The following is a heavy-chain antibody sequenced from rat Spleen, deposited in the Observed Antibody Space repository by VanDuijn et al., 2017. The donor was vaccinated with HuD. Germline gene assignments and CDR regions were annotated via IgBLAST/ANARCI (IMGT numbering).Heavy chain of an antibody. CDR3: ARHGGLRDWFAY. V-gene: IGHV5-29*01. CDR1: GFTFNNYW. J-gene: IGHJ3*01. Sequence: EVQLVESGGGLVQPGRSLKLSCVASGFTFNNYWMTWVRQAPTKGLEWVASISYDGTATYYRDSVKGRFTISRDNAKNTLYLQMDSLRSEDTATYYCARHGGLRDWFAYWGQGTLVTVSS. D-gene: IGHD1-11*01. CDR2: ISYDGTAT.